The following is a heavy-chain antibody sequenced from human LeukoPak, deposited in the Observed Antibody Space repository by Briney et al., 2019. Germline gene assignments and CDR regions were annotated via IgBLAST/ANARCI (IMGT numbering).Heavy chain of an antibody. Sequence: PSETLSLTCAVYGGSFSGYYWSWIRQPPGKGLEWIGEINHSGSTNYNPSLKSRVTISVDTSRNQFSLKLSSVTAADTAVYYRARRGECGLRYWGQGTLVTVSS. CDR1: GGSFSGYY. J-gene: IGHJ4*02. D-gene: IGHD2-21*01. V-gene: IGHV4-34*01. CDR3: ARRGECGLRY. CDR2: INHSGST.